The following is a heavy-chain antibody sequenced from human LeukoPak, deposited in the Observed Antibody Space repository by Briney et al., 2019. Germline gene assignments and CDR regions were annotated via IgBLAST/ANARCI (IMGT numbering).Heavy chain of an antibody. Sequence: ASVKVSCKVSGYTLTELSMHWVRQAPGKGLEWMGGFDPEDGETIYAQKFQGRVTMTEDTSTDTAYMELSSLRSEDTAVYYCARPTEGYSGYDYYYFDYWGQGTLVAVSS. V-gene: IGHV1-24*01. D-gene: IGHD5-12*01. CDR1: GYTLTELS. CDR3: ARPTEGYSGYDYYYFDY. J-gene: IGHJ4*02. CDR2: FDPEDGET.